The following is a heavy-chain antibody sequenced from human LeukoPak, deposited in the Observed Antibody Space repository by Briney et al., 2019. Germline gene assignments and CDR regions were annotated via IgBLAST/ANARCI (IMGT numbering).Heavy chain of an antibody. Sequence: SETLSLTCTVSGGSISSYYWSWIRQPPGKGLEWIGYIYYSGSTNYNPSLKSRVTISVDTSKNQFSLKLSSVTAADTAVYYCARERSIAALEGAFDIWGQGTMVTVSS. J-gene: IGHJ3*02. CDR1: GGSISSYY. V-gene: IGHV4-59*01. D-gene: IGHD6-6*01. CDR2: IYYSGST. CDR3: ARERSIAALEGAFDI.